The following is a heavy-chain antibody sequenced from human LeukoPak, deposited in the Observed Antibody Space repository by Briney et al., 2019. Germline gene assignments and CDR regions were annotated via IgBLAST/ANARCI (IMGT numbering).Heavy chain of an antibody. CDR2: INPSGGST. CDR1: GYTFSIYN. V-gene: IGHV1-46*01. CDR3: AREPFGGAAKAFQH. Sequence: ASVKVSCKASGYTFSIYNMHWVRQAPGQGLEWMGIINPSGGSTSYAQKFQGRVTMTRDTSTSTVYMELSSLRSEDTAVYYCAREPFGGAAKAFQHWGQGTLVTVSS. D-gene: IGHD4-23*01. J-gene: IGHJ1*01.